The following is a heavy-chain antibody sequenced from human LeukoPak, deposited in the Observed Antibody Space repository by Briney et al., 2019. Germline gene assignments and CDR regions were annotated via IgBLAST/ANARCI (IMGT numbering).Heavy chain of an antibody. Sequence: GRSLRLSCAASGFTFSNYGMQWVRQAPGKGLEWVAVIWYDGSNKYYVDSVKGRFTISRDNSKNTLYLQMNSLRAEDTALYYCTRGHQYDSGYYGRDVWGQGTTVTVS. CDR1: GFTFSNYG. CDR3: TRGHQYDSGYYGRDV. V-gene: IGHV3-33*01. D-gene: IGHD3-22*01. J-gene: IGHJ6*02. CDR2: IWYDGSNK.